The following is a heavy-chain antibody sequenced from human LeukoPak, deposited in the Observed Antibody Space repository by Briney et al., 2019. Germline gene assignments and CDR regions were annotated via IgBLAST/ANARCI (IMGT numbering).Heavy chain of an antibody. D-gene: IGHD2-15*01. V-gene: IGHV4-39*01. CDR3: ASYYCSGGSCYFGY. J-gene: IGHJ4*02. CDR2: IYYSGST. Sequence: SETLSLTCTVSGGSISSSSYYWGWIRQPPGKGLEWIGSIYYSGSTYYNPSLRSRVTISVDTPKNQFSLELSSVTAADTAVYYCASYYCSGGSCYFGYWGQGTPVTVSS. CDR1: GGSISSSSYY.